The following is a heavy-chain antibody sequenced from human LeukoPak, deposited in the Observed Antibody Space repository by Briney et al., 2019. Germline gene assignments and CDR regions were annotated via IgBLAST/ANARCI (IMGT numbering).Heavy chain of an antibody. V-gene: IGHV3-23*01. CDR3: AKCMGLHDDSFDI. J-gene: IGHJ3*02. CDR2: ISRDDST. Sequence: GGSLRLSCAASGFTFSSYAMSWVRQAPGKGLEWVSSISRDDSTYYADSVKGRFTISRDNPKNTLSLQMNNLRADDTAVYYCAKCMGLHDDSFDIWGQGTMVTVSS. D-gene: IGHD3-22*01. CDR1: GFTFSSYA.